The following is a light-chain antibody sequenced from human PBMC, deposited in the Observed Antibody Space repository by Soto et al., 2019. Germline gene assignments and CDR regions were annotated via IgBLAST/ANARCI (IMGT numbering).Light chain of an antibody. CDR3: LQRSNWLT. J-gene: IGKJ4*01. Sequence: EIVLKQSPCTLSLSPGERATLSCRASQSVINNYLAWYQQKPGQAPRLLISGASNRATGIPARFSGSGSGTDFTLTISSLEPEDSAVYYCLQRSNWLTFGGGTKVDIK. CDR2: GAS. CDR1: QSVINNY. V-gene: IGKV3-11*01.